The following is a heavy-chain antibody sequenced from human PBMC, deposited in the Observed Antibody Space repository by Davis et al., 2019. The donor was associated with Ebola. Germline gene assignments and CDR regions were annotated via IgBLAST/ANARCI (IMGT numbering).Heavy chain of an antibody. Sequence: SETLSLTCTVSGGSVSNYYWSWIRQPPGKGLEWIGYIYYRGSTNYNPSLKSRVTISVDTSKNQFSLKLSSVTAADTAVYYCARTAMTSISDLGLGYNYFDPWGQGSLVTVST. CDR2: IYYRGST. CDR1: GGSVSNYY. D-gene: IGHD2-21*02. J-gene: IGHJ5*02. CDR3: ARTAMTSISDLGLGYNYFDP. V-gene: IGHV4-59*08.